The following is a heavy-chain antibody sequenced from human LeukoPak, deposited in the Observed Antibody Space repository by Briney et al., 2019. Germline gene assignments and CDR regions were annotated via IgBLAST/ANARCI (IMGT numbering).Heavy chain of an antibody. CDR1: GFTFSSSA. CDR2: ISGSGSGGST. CDR3: ARMHSGSYYFDY. J-gene: IGHJ4*02. D-gene: IGHD1-26*01. V-gene: IGHV3-23*01. Sequence: GGSLRLSCAASGFTFSSSAMSWVRQAPGKGLEWVSSISGSGSGGSTYYADSVKGRLTISRDNSKNTLYLQMNSLTAEDTAVYYCARMHSGSYYFDYWGQGTLVTVSS.